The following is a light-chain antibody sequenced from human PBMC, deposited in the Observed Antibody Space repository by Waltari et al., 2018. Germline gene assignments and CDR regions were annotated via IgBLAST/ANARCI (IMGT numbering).Light chain of an antibody. CDR1: QSLLYSNGNNY. J-gene: IGKJ1*01. V-gene: IGKV2-28*01. CDR2: LGF. CDR3: MQAVQTPWT. Sequence: DVVMTQSPLSLSVTPGEPASISCRSSQSLLYSNGNNYLNWYLQKPGQSPHLLIYLGFKRASGVPDRFSGSGSGTDFTLKISRVEAEDVGVYYCMQAVQTPWTFGQGTKVEIK.